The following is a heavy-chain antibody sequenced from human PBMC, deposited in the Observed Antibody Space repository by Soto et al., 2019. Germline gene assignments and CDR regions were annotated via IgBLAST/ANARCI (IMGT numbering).Heavy chain of an antibody. J-gene: IGHJ5*02. CDR2: IYDSGSS. Sequence: SETLSLTCTVSGASISSGDYFWSWIRQSLGKGLQWIGYIYDSGSSYYNPSLKSRVTISVDRSKNQFSLKLSSVTAADTAVYYCARGVYSNYRGAWFDPWGQGTLVTVSS. CDR1: GASISSGDYF. CDR3: ARGVYSNYRGAWFDP. V-gene: IGHV4-30-4*01. D-gene: IGHD4-4*01.